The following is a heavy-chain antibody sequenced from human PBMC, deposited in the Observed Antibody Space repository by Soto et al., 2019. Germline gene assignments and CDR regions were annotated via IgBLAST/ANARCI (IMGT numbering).Heavy chain of an antibody. V-gene: IGHV3-11*01. Sequence: QVQLVESGGCLVKPGGSLRLSCAASGFIFSDFYMSWIRQAKGKGLEYVSMISSDGSTKYYADSMKGRFTISRDNASNPRYLQMNGLGADYTAFYYCARPTREPKFWGQGSLVTVSA. D-gene: IGHD1-26*01. CDR3: ARPTREPKF. CDR2: ISSDGSTK. CDR1: GFIFSDFY. J-gene: IGHJ4*02.